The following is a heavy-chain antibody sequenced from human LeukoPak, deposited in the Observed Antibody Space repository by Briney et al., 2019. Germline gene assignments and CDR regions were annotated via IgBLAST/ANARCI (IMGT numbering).Heavy chain of an antibody. CDR3: ARDLSDYGSGSYYNLGFGY. J-gene: IGHJ4*02. Sequence: SETLSLTCTVSGGSISSYYWSWIRQPPGKGLEWIRYIYYSGSTNYNPSLKSRVTISVDTSKNQFSLKLSSVTAADTAVYYCARDLSDYGSGSYYNLGFGYWGQGTLVTVSS. D-gene: IGHD3-10*01. CDR1: GGSISSYY. V-gene: IGHV4-59*01. CDR2: IYYSGST.